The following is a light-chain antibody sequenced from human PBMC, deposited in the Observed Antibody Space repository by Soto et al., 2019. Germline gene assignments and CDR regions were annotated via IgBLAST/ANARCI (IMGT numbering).Light chain of an antibody. J-gene: IGKJ4*01. CDR1: QSISSW. CDR3: QQYDNYPLT. Sequence: DIQLTQSPSFLSPSIGESVTITCLASQSISSWLAWYQQKPGKAPKLLIYKASSLESGVPSRFSGSGSGTEFTLTISNLQPDDFATYYCQQYDNYPLTFGGGTKVDIK. V-gene: IGKV1-5*03. CDR2: KAS.